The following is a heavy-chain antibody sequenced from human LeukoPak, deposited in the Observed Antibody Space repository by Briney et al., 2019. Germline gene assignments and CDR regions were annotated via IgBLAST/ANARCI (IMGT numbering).Heavy chain of an antibody. CDR1: GGTFSSYA. V-gene: IGHV1-69*04. CDR3: ASRPYYYDSSGYYGDAFDI. D-gene: IGHD3-22*01. J-gene: IGHJ3*02. CDR2: IIPILGIA. Sequence: SVKVSCKASGGTFSSYAISWVRQAPGQGLEWMGRIIPILGIANYAQKFQGRVTITADKSTSTAYMELSSLRSEDTAVYYCASRPYYYDSSGYYGDAFDIWGQGTLVTVSS.